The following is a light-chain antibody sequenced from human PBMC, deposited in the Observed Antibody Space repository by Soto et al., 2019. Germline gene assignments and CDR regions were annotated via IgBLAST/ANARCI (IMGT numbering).Light chain of an antibody. CDR3: QHYYTTPYT. CDR1: QSVLYSSNNKNY. Sequence: DIVMTQSPDSLAVSLGERATINCKSSQSVLYSSNNKNYLAWYQQKPGQPPKLLFYWASTPDSGVPDRFSGSGSGTDFTLTISSLQAEDVAVYYCQHYYTTPYTFGQGTKLEIK. CDR2: WAS. J-gene: IGKJ2*01. V-gene: IGKV4-1*01.